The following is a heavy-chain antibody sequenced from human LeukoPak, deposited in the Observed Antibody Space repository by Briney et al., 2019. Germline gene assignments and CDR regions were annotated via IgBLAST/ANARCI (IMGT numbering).Heavy chain of an antibody. CDR3: ARGVYIAAAQYGY. J-gene: IGHJ4*02. CDR2: IYYSGTT. Sequence: SETLSLTCTVSGGSISSYYWNWIRQPPGRGREWIGYIYYSGTTNYNPSLKSRVTISVDTSKNQFSLKLSSVTAADTAVYGARGVYIAAAQYGYWGQGTLVTVSS. D-gene: IGHD6-13*01. V-gene: IGHV4-59*13. CDR1: GGSISSYY.